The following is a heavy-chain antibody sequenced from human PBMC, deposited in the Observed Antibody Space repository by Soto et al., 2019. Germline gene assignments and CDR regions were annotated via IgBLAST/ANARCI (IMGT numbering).Heavy chain of an antibody. V-gene: IGHV3-74*01. CDR1: GFTFSSYW. CDR3: ARDTSTGGSYYGMDV. D-gene: IGHD3-16*01. J-gene: IGHJ6*02. Sequence: PGGSLRLSCAASGFTFSSYWMHWVRQAPGKGLVWVSRINSDGSSTSYADSVKGRFTISRDNAKNTLYLQMNSLRAEDTAVYYCARDTSTGGSYYGMDVWGQGTTVTVSS. CDR2: INSDGSST.